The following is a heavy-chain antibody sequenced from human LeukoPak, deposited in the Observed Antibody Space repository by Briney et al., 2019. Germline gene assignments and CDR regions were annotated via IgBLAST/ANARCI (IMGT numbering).Heavy chain of an antibody. CDR1: GGSISSYY. Sequence: NTSETLSLTCTVSGGSISSYYWSWIRQPPGKGLEWIGYINDSGSTNSNPSLKSRVTMSVDTSKNQFSLKLNSVTAADTAVYFCARGGGRDFDYWGQGTLITVSS. CDR2: INDSGST. V-gene: IGHV4-59*12. J-gene: IGHJ4*02. D-gene: IGHD2-15*01. CDR3: ARGGGRDFDY.